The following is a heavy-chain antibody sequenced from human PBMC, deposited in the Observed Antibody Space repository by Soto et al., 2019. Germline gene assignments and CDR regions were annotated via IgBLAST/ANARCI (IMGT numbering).Heavy chain of an antibody. D-gene: IGHD3-10*01. V-gene: IGHV3-33*01. CDR3: ARDHYGEY. Sequence: QVQLVESGGGVVQPGRSLRLSCAASGFTFSNYGMHWVRQAPGKGLEWVAVIWYDGSNTFYADSVKGRFTISRDNSKNTLYLQMTSLRVEDTAVYYCARDHYGEYWGQGTLVTVSS. CDR2: IWYDGSNT. CDR1: GFTFSNYG. J-gene: IGHJ4*02.